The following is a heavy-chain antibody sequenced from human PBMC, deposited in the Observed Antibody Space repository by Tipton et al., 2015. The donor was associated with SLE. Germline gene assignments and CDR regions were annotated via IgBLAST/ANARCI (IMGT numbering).Heavy chain of an antibody. Sequence: TLSLTCAVSGGSFTGYSWNWIRQSPGKGLEWIGAIGHSGTPNSNPSLESRVTFSLDPSKNPFSLSLISVTAADTAVYYCARGFAHYFDLGTFDIWGQGTVVTVSS. CDR1: GGSFTGYS. J-gene: IGHJ3*02. CDR2: IGHSGTP. D-gene: IGHD3-22*01. V-gene: IGHV4-34*01. CDR3: ARGFAHYFDLGTFDI.